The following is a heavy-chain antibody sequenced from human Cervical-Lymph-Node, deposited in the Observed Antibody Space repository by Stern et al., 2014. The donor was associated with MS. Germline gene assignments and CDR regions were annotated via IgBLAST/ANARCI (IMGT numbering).Heavy chain of an antibody. CDR1: GFTFTDDY. CDR2: INPSAGRT. CDR3: ATCRYGDYADVDS. D-gene: IGHD4-17*01. Sequence: QVQLGQSGAEVKKPGASVKLSCQASGFTFTDDYVHWVRQGPGQGLEWLGMINPSAGRTTYTQKLQGRVTMTRDTSTTTVYMELSALRSEDSAMYYCATCRYGDYADVDSWGQGTLVTVSS. V-gene: IGHV1-46*01. J-gene: IGHJ4*02.